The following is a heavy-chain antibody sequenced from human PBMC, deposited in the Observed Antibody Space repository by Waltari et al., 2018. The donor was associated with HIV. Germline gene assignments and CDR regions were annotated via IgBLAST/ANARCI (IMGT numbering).Heavy chain of an antibody. CDR1: GFTVSSNY. Sequence: EVQLVESGGGLIQPGGSLRLSCAASGFTVSSNYMSWVRQAPGKGLEWVSVIYSGGSKYYADSVKGRFTISRDNSKNTLYLQMNSLRAEDTAVYYCARAGSGGYYYGMDVWGQGTTVTVSS. J-gene: IGHJ6*02. V-gene: IGHV3-53*01. D-gene: IGHD6-19*01. CDR2: IYSGGSK. CDR3: ARAGSGGYYYGMDV.